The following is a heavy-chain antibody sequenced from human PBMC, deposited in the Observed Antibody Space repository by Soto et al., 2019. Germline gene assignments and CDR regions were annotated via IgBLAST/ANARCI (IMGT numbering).Heavy chain of an antibody. CDR2: ISGSDGRT. J-gene: IGHJ6*02. V-gene: IGHV3-23*01. CDR1: GFTFSSSA. Sequence: GGSLRLSCAASGFTFSSSAMNWVRQAPGKGLEWVSVISGSDGRTYYADSVKGRFTISRDNAKNTLYLQMNSLRAEDTAVYFCARRVGYSYGIMDVWGQGTTVTVSS. D-gene: IGHD5-18*01. CDR3: ARRVGYSYGIMDV.